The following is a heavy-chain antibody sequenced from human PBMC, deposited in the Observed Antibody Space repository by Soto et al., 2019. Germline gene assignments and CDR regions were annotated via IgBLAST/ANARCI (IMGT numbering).Heavy chain of an antibody. Sequence: QGQLVQSGAEVKKPGASVKVSCKASGYTFTSYGLSWVRQAPGQGLEWMGWINANNGNTKYAQKLQGRVTMTTDTSTTSAYMELRSLRSDDTAVYYCARDLNLGLGDYWGQGTLVTVSS. CDR2: INANNGNT. V-gene: IGHV1-18*01. J-gene: IGHJ4*02. D-gene: IGHD7-27*01. CDR1: GYTFTSYG. CDR3: ARDLNLGLGDY.